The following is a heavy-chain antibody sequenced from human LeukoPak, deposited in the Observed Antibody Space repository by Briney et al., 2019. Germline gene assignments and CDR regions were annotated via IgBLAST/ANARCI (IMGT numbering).Heavy chain of an antibody. CDR1: GFTFSSYS. D-gene: IGHD3-22*01. V-gene: IGHV3-21*01. Sequence: PGGSLRLSCAASGFTFSSYSMNWVRQAPGKGLEWVSSISSSSSYIYYADSVKGRFTISRDNAKNSLYLQMNSLRAEDTAVYYCARGGYYYDSSGYSPFDYWGQGTLVTVSS. J-gene: IGHJ4*02. CDR3: ARGGYYYDSSGYSPFDY. CDR2: ISSSSSYI.